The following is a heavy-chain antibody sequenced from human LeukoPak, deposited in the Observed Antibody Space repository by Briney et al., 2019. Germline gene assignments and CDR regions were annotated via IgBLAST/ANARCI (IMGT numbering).Heavy chain of an antibody. CDR3: AREPTYTSSWYTTCDF. J-gene: IGHJ4*02. CDR2: IKQDGSEK. D-gene: IGHD6-13*01. CDR1: GFTFSTYW. Sequence: GGALRLSCAASGFTFSTYWMSWVRQAPGKGLEGVANIKQDGSEKYYVGSVKGRFTISRDNAKNSLYLQMDSLRAEDTAVYFCAREPTYTSSWYTTCDFWGQGILVTVSS. V-gene: IGHV3-7*01.